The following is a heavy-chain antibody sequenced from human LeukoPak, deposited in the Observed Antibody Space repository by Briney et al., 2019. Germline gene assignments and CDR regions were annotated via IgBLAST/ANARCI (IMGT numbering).Heavy chain of an antibody. D-gene: IGHD2-2*01. J-gene: IGHJ6*04. CDR2: ISGNGGST. V-gene: IGHV3-64D*06. Sequence: GGSLRLSCSASGFTFSSYAMHWVRQAPGKGLEYVSAISGNGGSTYYADSVKGRFTISRDNSKNTLYLQMSSLRAEDTAVYYCVLSWSSTSPDSDHYYGMDVWGKGTTVTVSS. CDR3: VLSWSSTSPDSDHYYGMDV. CDR1: GFTFSSYA.